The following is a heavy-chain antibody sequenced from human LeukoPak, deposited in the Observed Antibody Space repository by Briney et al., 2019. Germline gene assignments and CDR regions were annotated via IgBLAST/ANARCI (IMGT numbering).Heavy chain of an antibody. CDR3: ARDLLIAAAGTIG. V-gene: IGHV3-48*03. CDR1: GFTFSSYE. Sequence: PGGSLRLSCAASGFTFSSYEMNWVRQAPGKGLEWVSYISSSGSTIYYADSVKGRFTISRDNAKNSLYLQMNSLRAEDTAVYYCARDLLIAAAGTIGWGQGTLVTVSS. CDR2: ISSSGSTI. D-gene: IGHD6-13*01. J-gene: IGHJ4*02.